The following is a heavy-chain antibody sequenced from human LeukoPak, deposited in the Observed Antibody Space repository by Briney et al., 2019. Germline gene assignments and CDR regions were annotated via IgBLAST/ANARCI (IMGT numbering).Heavy chain of an antibody. J-gene: IGHJ4*02. V-gene: IGHV6-1*01. CDR2: TYYRSKWYN. CDR3: ARAHEGNWNDLGCLDY. D-gene: IGHD1-1*01. CDR1: GDSVSSNSAA. Sequence: SQTLSLTCAISGDSVSSNSAAWNWIRQSPSRGLEWLGRTYYRSKWYNDYAVSVKSRITINPDTSKNQFSLQVNSVTPEDTAVYYCARAHEGNWNDLGCLDYWGQGTLVTVSS.